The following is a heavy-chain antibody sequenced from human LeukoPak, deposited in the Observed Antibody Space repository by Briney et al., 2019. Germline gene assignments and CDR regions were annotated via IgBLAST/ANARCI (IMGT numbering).Heavy chain of an antibody. Sequence: SQTLSLTCAISGDSVSSNSAAWNWIRQSPSRGLEWLGRTYYRSKWYNDYAVSVKSRITINPDTSKNQFSLQLNSVTPEDTAVYYCVRARTVRDPYYYYGMDVWGQGTTVTASS. V-gene: IGHV6-1*01. J-gene: IGHJ6*02. CDR2: TYYRSKWYN. D-gene: IGHD1-1*01. CDR1: GDSVSSNSAA. CDR3: VRARTVRDPYYYYGMDV.